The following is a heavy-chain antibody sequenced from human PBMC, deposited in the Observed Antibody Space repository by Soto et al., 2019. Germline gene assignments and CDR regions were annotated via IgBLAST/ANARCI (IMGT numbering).Heavy chain of an antibody. CDR2: ISGSGGNI. J-gene: IGHJ4*02. D-gene: IGHD1-1*01. CDR3: ATQDFRGTTGTT. Sequence: GGSLRLSCAASGFTFSRYAMGWVRQAPGKGLEWVSVISGSGGNIHYADSVKGRFTISRDNSKNTLYLQMNSLRVEDTAVYNCATQDFRGTTGTTWGQGTLVTVS. CDR1: GFTFSRYA. V-gene: IGHV3-23*01.